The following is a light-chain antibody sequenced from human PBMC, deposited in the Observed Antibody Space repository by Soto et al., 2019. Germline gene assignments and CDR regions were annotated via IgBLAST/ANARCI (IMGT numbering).Light chain of an antibody. Sequence: DLQMTQSPSSVSASVGDTVTITCRASQDILSWLAWYQQKPGEAPRLLIYASSNLQSGVASRFSGSRSGTDFTLTISRLQPEDFATYYCQQANTFPFTFGPGTRLDIK. CDR1: QDILSW. CDR2: ASS. J-gene: IGKJ3*01. V-gene: IGKV1-12*01. CDR3: QQANTFPFT.